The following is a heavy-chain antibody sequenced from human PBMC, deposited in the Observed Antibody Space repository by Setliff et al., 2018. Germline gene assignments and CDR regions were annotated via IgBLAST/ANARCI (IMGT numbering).Heavy chain of an antibody. CDR1: GFTFSGSE. Sequence: GESLKISCAASGFTFSGSEIHWVRQASGKGLEWVGRIRSKADKYATDYGASAKGRFIISRDDSEKTAYLQMSSLRAEDTAMYYCLLPCTSGWYNWVDPWGQGTLVTVSS. V-gene: IGHV3-73*01. CDR3: LLPCTSGWYNWVDP. D-gene: IGHD6-19*01. J-gene: IGHJ5*02. CDR2: IRSKADKYAT.